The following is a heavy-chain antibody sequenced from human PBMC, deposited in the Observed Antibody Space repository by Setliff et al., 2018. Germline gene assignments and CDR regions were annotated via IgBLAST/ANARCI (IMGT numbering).Heavy chain of an antibody. V-gene: IGHV1-2*04. CDR3: ARDQDSSGYPYYFDY. CDR2: INPNSGGT. D-gene: IGHD3-22*01. Sequence: ASVKVSCKASGYTFTGYYMHWVRQAPGQGLEWMGWINPNSGGTNYAQKFQGWVTMTRDTSISTAYMEPSRLRSDDTAVYYCARDQDSSGYPYYFDYWGQGTLVTVSS. J-gene: IGHJ4*02. CDR1: GYTFTGYY.